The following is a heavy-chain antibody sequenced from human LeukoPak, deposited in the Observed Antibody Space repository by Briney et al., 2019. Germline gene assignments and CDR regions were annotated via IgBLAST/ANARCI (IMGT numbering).Heavy chain of an antibody. CDR1: GLTLSAYW. Sequence: GGSLRLSCAASGLTLSAYWMYWVRQGPGKGPEWVSFINNDGSDTKYADSVKGRFTVSRDSAENTLYLQMNSLRVEDTAVYYCVRGGFMHAFDIWGQGTKVTVSS. CDR3: VRGGFMHAFDI. V-gene: IGHV3-74*03. CDR2: INNDGSDT. D-gene: IGHD3-16*01. J-gene: IGHJ3*02.